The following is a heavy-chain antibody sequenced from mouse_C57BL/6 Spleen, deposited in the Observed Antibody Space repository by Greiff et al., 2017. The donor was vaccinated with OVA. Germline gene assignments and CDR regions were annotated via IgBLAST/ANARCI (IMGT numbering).Heavy chain of an antibody. J-gene: IGHJ1*03. Sequence: EVKLMESGEGLVKPGGSLKLSCAASGFTFSSYAMSWVRQTPEKRLEWVAYISSGGDYIYYADTVKGRFTISRDNARNTLYLQMSSLKSEDTAMYYCTRGGDYYGSSYWYFDVWGTGTTVTVSS. CDR1: GFTFSSYA. CDR3: TRGGDYYGSSYWYFDV. D-gene: IGHD1-1*01. CDR2: ISSGGDYI. V-gene: IGHV5-9-1*02.